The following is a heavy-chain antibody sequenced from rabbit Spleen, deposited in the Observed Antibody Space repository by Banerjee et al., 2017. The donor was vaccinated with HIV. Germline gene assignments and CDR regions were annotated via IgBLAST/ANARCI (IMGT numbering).Heavy chain of an antibody. CDR2: LYISGGST. Sequence: QSLEESGGDLVKPGASLTLTCKASGFDFSSGWMCWVRQAPEKGLEWIACLYISGGSTYSAIWAKGRFTISRTSSTTVTLQMTSLTAADTATYFCARFYAGYGDFGYAAMWGPGTLVTVS. V-gene: IGHV1S40*01. J-gene: IGHJ4*01. CDR1: GFDFSSGW. CDR3: ARFYAGYGDFGYAAM. D-gene: IGHD7-1*01.